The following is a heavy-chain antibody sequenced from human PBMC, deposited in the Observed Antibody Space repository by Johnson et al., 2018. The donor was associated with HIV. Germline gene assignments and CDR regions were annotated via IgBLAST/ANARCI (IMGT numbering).Heavy chain of an antibody. J-gene: IGHJ3*02. Sequence: VQLVESGGGVVQPGRSLRLSCAASGFTFSCYAMHWVRQAPGKGLEWVANIKQDGSEKYYVDSVKGRFTISRDNAKNSLYLQMNSLRAEDTAVYYCARDWDAFDIWGQGTMVTVSS. V-gene: IGHV3-7*01. CDR2: IKQDGSEK. CDR1: GFTFSCYA. CDR3: ARDWDAFDI.